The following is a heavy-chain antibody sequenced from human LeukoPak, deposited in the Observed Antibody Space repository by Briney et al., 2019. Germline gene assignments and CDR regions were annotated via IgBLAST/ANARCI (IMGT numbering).Heavy chain of an antibody. Sequence: SETLSLTCTVSGDSISSRSYYWGWIRQPPGKGLEWIGYIYYSGSTNYNPSLKSRVTISVDTSKNQFSLKLSSVTAADTAVYYCARNQYYYDSSGYYSPGFDYWGQGTLVTVSS. D-gene: IGHD3-22*01. V-gene: IGHV4-61*05. CDR3: ARNQYYYDSSGYYSPGFDY. J-gene: IGHJ4*02. CDR1: GDSISSRSYY. CDR2: IYYSGST.